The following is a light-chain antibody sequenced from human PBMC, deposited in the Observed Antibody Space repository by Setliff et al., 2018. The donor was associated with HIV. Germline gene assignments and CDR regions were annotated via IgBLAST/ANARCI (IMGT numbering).Light chain of an antibody. CDR1: SSDVGGYNY. Sequence: QSALTQPASVSGSPGQSITISCSGTSSDVGGYNYVSWYQQHSCKAPKLMIYDVNKRPSGVSNRFSGSRSGNTASLNISGLQAEDEADYYCSSYTSRSTKVFGTGTKVTVL. CDR2: DVN. V-gene: IGLV2-14*01. J-gene: IGLJ1*01. CDR3: SSYTSRSTKV.